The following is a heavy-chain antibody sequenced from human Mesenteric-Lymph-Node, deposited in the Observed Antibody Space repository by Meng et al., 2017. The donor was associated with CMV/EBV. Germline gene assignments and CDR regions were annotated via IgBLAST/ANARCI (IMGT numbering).Heavy chain of an antibody. Sequence: GESLKISCAASGFTFSSYWMSWVRQAPGKGLEWVANIKQDGSEKYYVDSVKGRFTISRDNAKNSLYLQMNSLRAEDTDVYYCARGYQRSHYYYYYGMDVWGQGTTVTVSS. D-gene: IGHD2-2*01. CDR1: GFTFSSYW. CDR2: IKQDGSEK. J-gene: IGHJ6*02. V-gene: IGHV3-7*01. CDR3: ARGYQRSHYYYYYGMDV.